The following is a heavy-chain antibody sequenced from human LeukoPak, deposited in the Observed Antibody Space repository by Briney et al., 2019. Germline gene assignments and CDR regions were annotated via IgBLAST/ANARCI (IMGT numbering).Heavy chain of an antibody. D-gene: IGHD3-22*01. CDR3: ARDRYYDSSGPPDY. Sequence: PGGPLRLSCAASGFTFSSYAMSWVRQAPGKGLEWVSAISGSGGSTYYADSVKGRFTISKDNSKNTLYLQMNSLRAEDTAVYYCARDRYYDSSGPPDYWGQGTLVTVSS. J-gene: IGHJ4*02. CDR2: ISGSGGST. CDR1: GFTFSSYA. V-gene: IGHV3-23*01.